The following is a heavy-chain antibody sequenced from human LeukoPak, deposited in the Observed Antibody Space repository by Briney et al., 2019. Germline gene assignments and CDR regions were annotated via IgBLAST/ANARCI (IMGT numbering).Heavy chain of an antibody. V-gene: IGHV4-59*08. CDR3: ARYYYDSSGYFGVWFDP. D-gene: IGHD3-22*01. CDR1: GGSISSYY. J-gene: IGHJ5*02. CDR2: IYYSGST. Sequence: SETLSLTCTVSGGSISSYYWSWIRQPPGKGLEWIGYIYYSGSTNYNPSLKSRVTISVDTSKNQFSLKLSSVTAADTAVYYCARYYYDSSGYFGVWFDPWGQGTLVTVSS.